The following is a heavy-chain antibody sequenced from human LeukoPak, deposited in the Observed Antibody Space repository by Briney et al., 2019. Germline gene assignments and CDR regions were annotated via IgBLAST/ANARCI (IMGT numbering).Heavy chain of an antibody. CDR2: MNRNSVNA. V-gene: IGHV1-8*01. CDR1: GYTVTSYD. D-gene: IGHD3-10*01. Sequence: ASVKVSCKASGYTVTSYDIDVVRQASGQGREGMGWMNRNSVNAGYAEKFQGRVAMTWNTSISTAYIQLSSRRSEYTAVYYCCRALNYYGSGSYSNYYYGMDVWGQGNTVTVSS. J-gene: IGHJ6*02. CDR3: CRALNYYGSGSYSNYYYGMDV.